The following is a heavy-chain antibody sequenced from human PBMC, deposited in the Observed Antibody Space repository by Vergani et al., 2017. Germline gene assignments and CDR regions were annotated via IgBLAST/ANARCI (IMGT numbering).Heavy chain of an antibody. CDR1: GFTFSSYG. CDR2: ISSSSSYI. Sequence: EVQLLESGGGVVQPGRSLRLSCAASGFTFSSYGMHWVRQAPGKGLEWVSSISSSSSYINYADSVKGRFTISRDNAKNSLYLQMNSLRAEDTTVYYCAKDPLGDFKFKPWFDPWGQGTLVTVSS. V-gene: IGHV3-21*01. CDR3: AKDPLGDFKFKPWFDP. D-gene: IGHD4-17*01. J-gene: IGHJ5*02.